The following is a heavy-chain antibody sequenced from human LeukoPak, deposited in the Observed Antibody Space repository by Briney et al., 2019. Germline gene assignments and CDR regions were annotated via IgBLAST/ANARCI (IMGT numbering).Heavy chain of an antibody. CDR3: AQERLYYYDSSGYSPDWYFDL. V-gene: IGHV2-5*02. J-gene: IGHJ2*01. D-gene: IGHD3-22*01. Sequence: SGPTLVNPTQTLTLTCTFSGFSLSASGVGVGWIRQPPGKALEWLALIYWDDDKRYSPSLKSRLTITKDTSKNQVVLTMTNMDPVDTATYYCAQERLYYYDSSGYSPDWYFDLWGRGTLVTVSS. CDR1: GFSLSASGVG. CDR2: IYWDDDK.